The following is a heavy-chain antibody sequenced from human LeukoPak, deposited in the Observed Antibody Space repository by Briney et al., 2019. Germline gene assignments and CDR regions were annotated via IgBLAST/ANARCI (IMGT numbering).Heavy chain of an antibody. V-gene: IGHV4-34*01. Sequence: GSLRLSCAASGFIFSTYTMSWVRQPPGKGLEWIGEINHSGSTNYNPSLKSRVTISVDTSKNQFSLKLSSVTAADTAVYYCARGRRVWGSYRYTSGHAFDIWGQGTMVTVSS. CDR2: INHSGST. D-gene: IGHD3-16*02. CDR1: GFIFSTYT. J-gene: IGHJ3*02. CDR3: ARGRRVWGSYRYTSGHAFDI.